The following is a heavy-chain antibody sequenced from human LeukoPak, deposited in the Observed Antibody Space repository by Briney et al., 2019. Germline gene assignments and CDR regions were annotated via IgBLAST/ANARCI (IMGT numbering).Heavy chain of an antibody. CDR1: GYSISSGYY. CDR2: IYHSGST. D-gene: IGHD4-17*01. Sequence: PSETLSLTCTVSGYSISSGYYWGWIRQPPGKGLEWIGIIYHSGSTYYNPSLKSRVSISVDTSKNQFSLKLSSVTAADTAVYYCAGYHVYGVTTPPLGYWGQGTLVTVSS. J-gene: IGHJ4*02. V-gene: IGHV4-38-2*02. CDR3: AGYHVYGVTTPPLGY.